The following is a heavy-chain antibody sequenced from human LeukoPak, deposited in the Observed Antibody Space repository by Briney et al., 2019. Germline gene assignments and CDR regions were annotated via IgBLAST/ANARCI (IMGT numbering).Heavy chain of an antibody. CDR3: ARDRGIVGATTVDY. CDR1: GYTFTSYG. Sequence: ASVKVSCKASGYTFTSYGISWVRQAPGQGLEWMGWISAYNGNTNYAQKLQGRVTITTDTSTNTAYMELRSLRTDDTAVYYCARDRGIVGATTVDYWGQGTLVTLSS. D-gene: IGHD1-26*01. CDR2: ISAYNGNT. V-gene: IGHV1-18*01. J-gene: IGHJ4*02.